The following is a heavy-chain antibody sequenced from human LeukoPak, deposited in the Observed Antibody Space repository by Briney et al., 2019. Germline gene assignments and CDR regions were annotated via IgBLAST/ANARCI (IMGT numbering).Heavy chain of an antibody. D-gene: IGHD5-18*01. V-gene: IGHV3-9*01. CDR3: PKDVEVDTAMVPYYFDY. J-gene: IGHJ4*02. CDR1: GFTFDDYA. CDR2: MSLISGSI. Sequence: SLRLSCAASGFTFDDYAMQWVRHAQGKGREWVSGMSLISGSIGYADSVKGRFPISRANAQNSLYLQMNSLRAEDTALYYCPKDVEVDTAMVPYYFDYWGQGTLVTVSS.